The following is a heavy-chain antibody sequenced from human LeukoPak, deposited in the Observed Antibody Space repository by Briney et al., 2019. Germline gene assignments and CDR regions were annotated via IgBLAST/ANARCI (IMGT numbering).Heavy chain of an antibody. Sequence: GGSLRLSCAASGFTFSSYAMSWVRQAPGKGLEWVSTISGSGGTTYYADSVKGRFTISRDNSKNTLYLQMNSLRAEDMRAEDMAVYYCAKDMYGSGSRTKYGMDVWGQGTTVTVSS. J-gene: IGHJ6*02. CDR3: AKDMYGSGSRTKYGMDV. V-gene: IGHV3-23*01. CDR2: ISGSGGTT. CDR1: GFTFSSYA. D-gene: IGHD3-10*01.